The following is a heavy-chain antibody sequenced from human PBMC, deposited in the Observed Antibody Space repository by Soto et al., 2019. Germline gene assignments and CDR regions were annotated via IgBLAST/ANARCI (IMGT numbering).Heavy chain of an antibody. D-gene: IGHD1-1*01. CDR2: ISGYDGNT. J-gene: IGHJ5*02. CDR3: ARHNSQWPNWFDP. CDR1: GYTFTSYG. Sequence: QVQLVQSGAEVKKPGASVKVSCKASGYTFTSYGISWVRQAPGQGLEWVGWISGYDGNTDFAHKFRGRVTMTTDTPTNTSYSDLRSLRYDDTAVDYCARHNSQWPNWFDPWGQGTPVTVSS. V-gene: IGHV1-18*01.